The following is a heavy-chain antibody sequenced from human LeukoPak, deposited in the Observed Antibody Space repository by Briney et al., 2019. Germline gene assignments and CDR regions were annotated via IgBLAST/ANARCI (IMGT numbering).Heavy chain of an antibody. CDR1: GFTFSSYG. CDR2: ISYDGSNK. J-gene: IGHJ4*02. V-gene: IGHV3-30*18. D-gene: IGHD3-10*01. Sequence: PGGSLRLSCAASGFTFSSYGMHWVRQAPGKGLEWVAVISYDGSNKYYADSVKGRFTISRDNSKNTLYLQMNSPRAEDTAVYYCAKIWFGEPEYWGQGTLVTVSS. CDR3: AKIWFGEPEY.